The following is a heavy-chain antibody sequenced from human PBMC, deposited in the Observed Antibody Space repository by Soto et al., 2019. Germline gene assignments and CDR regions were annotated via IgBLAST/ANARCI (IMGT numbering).Heavy chain of an antibody. CDR2: ISGSGGST. CDR1: GFTFSSYA. CDR3: AKGRPDRGREDPNYYYMDV. J-gene: IGHJ6*03. Sequence: GGSLRLSCAASGFTFSSYAMSWVRQAPGKGLEWVSAISGSGGSTYYADSVKGRFTISRDNSKNTLYLQMNSLRAEDTAVYYCAKGRPDRGREDPNYYYMDVWGKGTTVTVSS. D-gene: IGHD3-10*01. V-gene: IGHV3-23*01.